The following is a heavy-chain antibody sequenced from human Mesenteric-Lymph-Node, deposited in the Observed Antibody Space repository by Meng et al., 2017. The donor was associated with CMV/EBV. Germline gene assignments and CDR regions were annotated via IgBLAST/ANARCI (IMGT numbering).Heavy chain of an antibody. D-gene: IGHD2-15*01. CDR3: ARGSDIPVNNY. CDR2: INHSGVP. Sequence: QVQLQQWGAGLVKPSETLSLNCAVYGGSFSGYYWSWIRQPPGKGQEWIGEINHSGVPNYNPSLKSRVTISLDRSKNQFSLKLSSVTAEDTAVYYCARGSDIPVNNYWGQGTLVTVSS. CDR1: GGSFSGYY. V-gene: IGHV4-34*01. J-gene: IGHJ4*02.